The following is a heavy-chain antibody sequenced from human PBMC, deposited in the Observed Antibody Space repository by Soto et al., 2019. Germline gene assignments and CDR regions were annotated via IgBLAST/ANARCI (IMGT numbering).Heavy chain of an antibody. CDR1: GGTFSSYA. J-gene: IGHJ5*02. V-gene: IGHV1-69*12. CDR2: IIPIFGTA. Sequence: QVQLVQSGAEVKKPGSSVKVSCKASGGTFSSYAISWVRQAPGQGLEWMGGIIPIFGTANYAQKFQGRVTIPADEAPSTASMELRRLRATDTAVYYFARERLRAPVQSCEYNWFDPCGQGTLVTVSS. D-gene: IGHD6-25*01. CDR3: ARERLRAPVQSCEYNWFDP.